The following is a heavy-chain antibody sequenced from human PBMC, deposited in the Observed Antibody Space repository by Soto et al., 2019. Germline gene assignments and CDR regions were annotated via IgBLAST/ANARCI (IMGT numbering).Heavy chain of an antibody. CDR2: ISAYNGNT. V-gene: IGHV1-18*01. CDR1: GYTFTSAG. D-gene: IGHD3-10*01. CDR3: ASDLDGSGSYYTDY. J-gene: IGHJ4*02. Sequence: QVQLVQSGAEVKNPGTSVKVSCKTSGYTFTSAGISWVRQAPGQGLEWMGWISAYNGNTKYAQKVQGRVTMTTDTSTTTASMELRSLTSDDTAVYYCASDLDGSGSYYTDYWGQGTLVTVAA.